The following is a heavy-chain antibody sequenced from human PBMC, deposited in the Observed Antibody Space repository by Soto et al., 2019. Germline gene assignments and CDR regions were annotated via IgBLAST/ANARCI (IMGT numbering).Heavy chain of an antibody. V-gene: IGHV3-66*01. CDR1: GFTVSSNY. CDR3: ARELVYCSSTSCFDYFDY. D-gene: IGHD2-2*01. J-gene: IGHJ4*02. Sequence: GGSLRLSCAASGFTVSSNYMSWVRQAPGKGLEWVSVIYSGGSTYYADSVKGRFTISRDNSKNTLYLQMNSLRAEDTAVYYCARELVYCSSTSCFDYFDYWGQGTLVTVSS. CDR2: IYSGGST.